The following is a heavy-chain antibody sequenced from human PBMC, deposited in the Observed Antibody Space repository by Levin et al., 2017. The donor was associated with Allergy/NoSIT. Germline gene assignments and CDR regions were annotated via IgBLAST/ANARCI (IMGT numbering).Heavy chain of an antibody. Sequence: LTGGSLRLSCAASGFTFSTYHAMSWVRQTPVKGLEWVCGISGNGDTTHYADSVKGRFTISRDNSRNTVYLQMNSLRAEDSALYYCAKLPAPDPRILSDAFDVWGQGTMVTVSS. CDR3: AKLPAPDPRILSDAFDV. J-gene: IGHJ3*01. CDR2: ISGNGDTT. D-gene: IGHD2/OR15-2a*01. V-gene: IGHV3-23*01. CDR1: GFTFSTYHA.